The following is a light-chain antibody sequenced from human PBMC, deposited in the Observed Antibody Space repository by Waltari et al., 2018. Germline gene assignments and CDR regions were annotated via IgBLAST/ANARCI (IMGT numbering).Light chain of an antibody. Sequence: QSAQTQPAAVSGSPGQSITISCTGTSTYVGNYTLVSWYQQHPGKAPKVIIYEARKRPSGVSSRFSGSTSGNTASLTISGLQAEDEADYYCCLYVGGGIRVFGGGTKLTVL. CDR2: EAR. CDR1: STYVGNYTL. CDR3: CLYVGGGIRV. V-gene: IGLV2-23*01. J-gene: IGLJ3*02.